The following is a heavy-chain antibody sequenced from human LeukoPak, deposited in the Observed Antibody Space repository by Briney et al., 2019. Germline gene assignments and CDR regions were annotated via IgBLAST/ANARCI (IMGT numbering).Heavy chain of an antibody. D-gene: IGHD3-3*01. CDR1: GGSFSGYY. CDR3: ARDGADFWSGYYTPWYFDY. J-gene: IGHJ4*02. CDR2: INHSGST. Sequence: SETLSLTCAVYGGSFSGYYWSWIRQPPGKGLEWIGEINHSGSTTYNPSVKSRVTIPVDTSKNQFSLKLSSVTAADTAVYYCARDGADFWSGYYTPWYFDYWGQGTLVTVSS. V-gene: IGHV4-34*01.